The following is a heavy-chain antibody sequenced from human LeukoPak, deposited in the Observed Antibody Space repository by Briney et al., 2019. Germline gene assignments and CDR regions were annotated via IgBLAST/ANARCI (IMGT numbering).Heavy chain of an antibody. CDR1: GFTCSNYD. Sequence: GGSLRLSCSTSGFTCSNYDMNWVRQAPGKGLEWISSIRSGSTYTYYADSVKGRFTISRDNAKNSLYLQMNGLRAEDTAVYYCARDQQQLASPLDYWGQGTLVTVSS. V-gene: IGHV3-21*01. J-gene: IGHJ4*02. D-gene: IGHD6-13*01. CDR2: IRSGSTYT. CDR3: ARDQQQLASPLDY.